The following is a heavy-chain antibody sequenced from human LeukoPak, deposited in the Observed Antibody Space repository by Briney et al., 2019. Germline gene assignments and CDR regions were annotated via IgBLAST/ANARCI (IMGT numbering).Heavy chain of an antibody. CDR3: ARSLTTLTYEGY. J-gene: IGHJ4*02. CDR1: GFTFSNHW. CDR2: ISPDGSRT. V-gene: IGHV3-74*01. D-gene: IGHD1-1*01. Sequence: GGSLRLSCAASGFTFSNHWMHWVRQTPEKGLVWVSNISPDGSRTDYADSVKGRFTVSRDNAKNSLFLQMNSLRAEDTAIYYCARSLTTLTYEGYWGQGTLVTVSS.